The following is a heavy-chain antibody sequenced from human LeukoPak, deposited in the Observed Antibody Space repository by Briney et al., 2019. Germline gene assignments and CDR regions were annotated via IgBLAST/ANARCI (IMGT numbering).Heavy chain of an antibody. CDR2: IYYSRST. J-gene: IGHJ4*02. Sequence: PSETLSLTCTVSGGSISSSSYYWGWIRQPPGKGLEWIGSIYYSRSTYYNPSLKSRVTISVDTSKNQFSLKLSSVTAADTAVYYCARTPCSSTSCHNFDYWGQGTLVTVSS. D-gene: IGHD2-2*02. CDR3: ARTPCSSTSCHNFDY. CDR1: GGSISSSSYY. V-gene: IGHV4-39*01.